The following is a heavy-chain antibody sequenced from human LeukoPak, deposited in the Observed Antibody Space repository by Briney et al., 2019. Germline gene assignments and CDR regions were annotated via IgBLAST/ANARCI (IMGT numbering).Heavy chain of an antibody. D-gene: IGHD6-13*01. CDR3: AYSSSWHNWFDP. V-gene: IGHV4-61*02. J-gene: IGHJ5*02. CDR1: GGSISSGSYY. Sequence: SETLSLTCTVSGGSISSGSYYWSWIRQPAGKGLEWIGRIYTSGSANYNPSLKSRVTISVDTSKNQFSLKLSSVTAADTAVYYCAYSSSWHNWFDPWGQGTLVTVSS. CDR2: IYTSGSA.